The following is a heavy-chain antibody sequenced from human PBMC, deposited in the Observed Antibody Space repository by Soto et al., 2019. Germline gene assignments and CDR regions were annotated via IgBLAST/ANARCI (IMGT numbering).Heavy chain of an antibody. Sequence: VKVSCKASGYTFTSYYMHWVRQAPGQGLEWMGIINPSGGSTSYAQKFQGRVTMTRDTSTSTVYMELSSLRSEDTAVYYCARTCSGGSCYSMADAFDIWGQGTMVTVSS. CDR1: GYTFTSYY. D-gene: IGHD2-15*01. CDR3: ARTCSGGSCYSMADAFDI. CDR2: INPSGGST. V-gene: IGHV1-46*03. J-gene: IGHJ3*02.